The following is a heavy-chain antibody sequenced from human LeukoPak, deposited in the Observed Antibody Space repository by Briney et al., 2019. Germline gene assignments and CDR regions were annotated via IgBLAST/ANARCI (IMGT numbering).Heavy chain of an antibody. J-gene: IGHJ4*02. D-gene: IGHD4-11*01. CDR3: AKDYNAYSNFAVTTPFDC. Sequence: GGSLRISCAASRFTFSSYGMHWVRQAPGKGLESVAVISYDGSNKYYADSVKGRFTISRDNSKNTLYLQMNSLRAEDTAVYYCAKDYNAYSNFAVTTPFDCWGQGTLVTVSS. CDR2: ISYDGSNK. CDR1: RFTFSSYG. V-gene: IGHV3-30*18.